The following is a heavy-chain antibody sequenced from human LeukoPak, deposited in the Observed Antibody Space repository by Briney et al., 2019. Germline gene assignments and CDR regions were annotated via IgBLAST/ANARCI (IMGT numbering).Heavy chain of an antibody. CDR3: ARWPGLYSSSLQTDDF. Sequence: GGSLRLSCAASGFTFSSYAMSWVRQAPGKGLEWVSVISGSGGSTYYADSVKGRFTISRDKSKNTLYLQMNSLRAEDTAVYYCARWPGLYSSSLQTDDFWGQGTLVTVSS. CDR1: GFTFSSYA. CDR2: ISGSGGST. J-gene: IGHJ4*02. V-gene: IGHV3-23*01. D-gene: IGHD6-6*01.